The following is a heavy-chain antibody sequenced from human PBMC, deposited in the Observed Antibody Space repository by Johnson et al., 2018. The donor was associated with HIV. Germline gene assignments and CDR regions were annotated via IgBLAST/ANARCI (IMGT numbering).Heavy chain of an antibody. V-gene: IGHV3-33*06. CDR2: IWYDGSNK. CDR1: GFTFSSYG. CDR3: AKDSEVSGYQPDAFDI. D-gene: IGHD3-3*01. Sequence: VLLLESWGGVVQPGRSLRLSCAASGFTFSSYGMHWVRQAPGKGLEWVAVIWYDGSNKYYADSVKGRFTISRDNSKNTLYLQMNSLRAEDTAVYYCAKDSEVSGYQPDAFDIWGQGTMVTVSS. J-gene: IGHJ3*02.